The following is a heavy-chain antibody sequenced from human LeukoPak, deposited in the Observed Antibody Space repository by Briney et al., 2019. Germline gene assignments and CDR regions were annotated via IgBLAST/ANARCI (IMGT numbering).Heavy chain of an antibody. CDR2: ISSSGSTI. V-gene: IGHV3-48*03. Sequence: GGSLRLSCAASGFAFSSYEMNWVRQAPGKGLEWVSYISSSGSTIYYADSVRGRFTISRDNAKNSLYLQMNSLRAEDTAVYYCARDLSGIAGYTYGRGIDYWGQGTLVTVSS. CDR1: GFAFSSYE. CDR3: ARDLSGIAGYTYGRGIDY. D-gene: IGHD5-18*01. J-gene: IGHJ4*02.